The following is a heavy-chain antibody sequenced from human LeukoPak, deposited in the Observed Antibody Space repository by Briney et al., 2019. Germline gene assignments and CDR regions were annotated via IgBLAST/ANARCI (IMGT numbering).Heavy chain of an antibody. J-gene: IGHJ6*02. V-gene: IGHV3-48*02. CDR3: THGSPSPDYYYYGMDV. D-gene: IGHD2-15*01. CDR2: ISSSSSTI. CDR1: GFTSSSYS. Sequence: AGGSLRLSCAASGFTSSSYSMNWVRQAPGKGLEWVSYISSSSSTIYYVDSVKGRFTISRDNAKNSLYLQMNSLRDEDTAVYYCTHGSPSPDYYYYGMDVWGQGTTVTVSS.